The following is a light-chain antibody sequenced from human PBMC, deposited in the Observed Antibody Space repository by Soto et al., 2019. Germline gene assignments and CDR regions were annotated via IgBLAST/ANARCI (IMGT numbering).Light chain of an antibody. CDR3: QQYNYWPPVT. Sequence: EIVMTQSPVTLSLSPGERATLSCRASQTISYNLAWYQQKPGQAPRLLIYGASTRASGIPARFSGSGSGTEYTLTISSVQSEDFAVYYCQQYNYWPPVTFGGGTRVEIK. V-gene: IGKV3-15*01. J-gene: IGKJ4*01. CDR2: GAS. CDR1: QTISYN.